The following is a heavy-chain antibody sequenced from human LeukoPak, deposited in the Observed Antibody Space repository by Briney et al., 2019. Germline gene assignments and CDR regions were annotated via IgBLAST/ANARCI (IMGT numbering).Heavy chain of an antibody. D-gene: IGHD3-10*02. CDR2: ISGSGGST. CDR3: AELGITMIGGV. CDR1: GFTFSSYG. J-gene: IGHJ6*04. V-gene: IGHV3-23*01. Sequence: GGTLRLSCAASGFTFSSYGMSWVRQAPGKGLEWVSAISGSGGSTYYADSVKSRFTISRDNAKNSLYLQMNSLRAEDTAVYYCAELGITMIGGVWGKGTTVTISS.